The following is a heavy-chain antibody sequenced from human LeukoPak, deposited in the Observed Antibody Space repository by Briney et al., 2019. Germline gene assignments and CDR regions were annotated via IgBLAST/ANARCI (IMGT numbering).Heavy chain of an antibody. V-gene: IGHV4-39*01. D-gene: IGHD3-10*01. CDR2: LYYSGST. Sequence: NSSETLSLTCTVSGGSISSSSYYWGWLRQPPGKGLEWIGSLYYSGSTYYNPSLKSRVTISVDTSKNQFSLKLSSVTAADTAVYYCARTNIWFGELSWFDPWGQGTLVTVSS. CDR1: GGSISSSSYY. J-gene: IGHJ5*02. CDR3: ARTNIWFGELSWFDP.